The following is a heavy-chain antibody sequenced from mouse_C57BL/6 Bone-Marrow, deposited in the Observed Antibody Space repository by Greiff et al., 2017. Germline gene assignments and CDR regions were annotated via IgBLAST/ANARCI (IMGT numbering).Heavy chain of an antibody. J-gene: IGHJ4*01. V-gene: IGHV5-15*01. CDR3: ARQDYGSSYDYAMDY. D-gene: IGHD1-1*01. CDR2: ISNLAYSI. CDR1: GFTFSDYG. Sequence: EVKLVESGGGLVQPGGSLKLSCAASGFTFSDYGMAWVRQAPRKGPEWVAYISNLAYSIYYADTVTGRFTMSRENAKNHLYLEMSSLRSEDTAMYYCARQDYGSSYDYAMDYWGQGTSVTVSS.